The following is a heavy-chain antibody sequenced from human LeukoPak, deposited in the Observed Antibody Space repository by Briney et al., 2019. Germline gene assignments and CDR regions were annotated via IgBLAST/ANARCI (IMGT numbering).Heavy chain of an antibody. J-gene: IGHJ6*02. CDR2: ISAYNGNT. CDR3: ARDREVVVAEYYYYGMDV. Sequence: GASVKVSCKASGYTFTSYGISWVRQAPGQGLEWMGWISAYNGNTNYAQKLQGRVTMTTDTSTSTAYMELRSLRSEDTAVYYCARDREVVVAEYYYYGMDVWGQGTTVTVSS. D-gene: IGHD2-15*01. CDR1: GYTFTSYG. V-gene: IGHV1-18*01.